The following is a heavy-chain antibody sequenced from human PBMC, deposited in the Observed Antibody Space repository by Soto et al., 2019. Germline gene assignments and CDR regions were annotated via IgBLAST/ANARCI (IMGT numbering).Heavy chain of an antibody. CDR3: TRVRYCSGGSCSSLEC. V-gene: IGHV3-49*04. J-gene: IGHJ4*02. D-gene: IGHD2-15*01. Sequence: SLRLSCTSSVFTFGDYAMSWVRHSPGKWLEWVGFIRSKAYGGTTEYAASVKGRFTISRDDSKSIAYLQMNSLKTEDTAVYYCTRVRYCSGGSCSSLECWGQGTRVIVSS. CDR2: IRSKAYGGTT. CDR1: VFTFGDYA.